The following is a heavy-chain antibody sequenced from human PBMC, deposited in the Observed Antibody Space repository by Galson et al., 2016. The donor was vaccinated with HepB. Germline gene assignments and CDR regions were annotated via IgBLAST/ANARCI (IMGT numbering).Heavy chain of an antibody. J-gene: IGHJ5*02. CDR1: GGSISSTNYF. CDR3: ASDGPKVRSWWGKWFDP. CDR2: ISYSGTT. Sequence: SETLSLTCTVSGGSISSTNYFWGWVRQPPGKGLDWIGSISYSGTTNYNPSLRSRVTISADTSKNQISLSLTSVTATDTAVYYCASDGPKVRSWWGKWFDPRGQGTLVTVSS. V-gene: IGHV4-39*01. D-gene: IGHD6-13*01.